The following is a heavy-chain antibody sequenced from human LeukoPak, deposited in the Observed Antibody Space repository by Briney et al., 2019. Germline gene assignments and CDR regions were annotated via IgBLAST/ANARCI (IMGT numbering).Heavy chain of an antibody. D-gene: IGHD3-3*01. CDR3: ATDQLVTIFGVVQDY. V-gene: IGHV1-24*01. J-gene: IGHJ4*02. CDR1: GYTLTELS. Sequence: ASVKVSCKVSGYTLTELSMHWVRRAPGKGVEWMGGFDPEDGETIYAQKFQGRVTMTEDTSTDTAYMELSSLRSEDTAVYYCATDQLVTIFGVVQDYWGQGTLVTVSS. CDR2: FDPEDGET.